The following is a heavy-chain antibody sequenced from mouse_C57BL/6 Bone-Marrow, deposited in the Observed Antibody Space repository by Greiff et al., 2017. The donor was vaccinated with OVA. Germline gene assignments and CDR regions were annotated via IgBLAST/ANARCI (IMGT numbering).Heavy chain of an antibody. CDR1: GFTFSSYA. D-gene: IGHD2-5*01. Sequence: EVMLVESGGGLVKPGGSLKLSCAASGFTFSSYAMSWVRQTPEKRLEWVATISDGGSYTYYPDNVKGRFTISRDNAKNNLYLQMSHLKSEDTAMYYCAREDYYSNYVGRRGYAMDYWGQGTSVTVSS. CDR3: AREDYYSNYVGRRGYAMDY. J-gene: IGHJ4*01. CDR2: ISDGGSYT. V-gene: IGHV5-4*01.